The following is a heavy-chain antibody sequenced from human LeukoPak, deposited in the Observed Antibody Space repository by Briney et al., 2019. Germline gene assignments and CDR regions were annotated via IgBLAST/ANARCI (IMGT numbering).Heavy chain of an antibody. J-gene: IGHJ6*03. D-gene: IGHD6-13*01. V-gene: IGHV4-34*01. CDR1: GGTFSGYY. Sequence: SETLSLTCTASGGTFSGYYWSWIRQPPGQGLEWIGEINHSGSTNYNPHLKSRVTISVDTSKNPFSLKLSSVPAADTTVYYCARGSSSWYPYYYYYMDVGGKGTTVSVSS. CDR2: INHSGST. CDR3: ARGSSSWYPYYYYYMDV.